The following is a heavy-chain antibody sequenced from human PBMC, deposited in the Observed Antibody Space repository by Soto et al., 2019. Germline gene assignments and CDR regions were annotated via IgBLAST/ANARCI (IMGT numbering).Heavy chain of an antibody. CDR2: MNPHSGNT. J-gene: IGHJ3*02. CDR1: GYTFTGYD. V-gene: IGHV1-8*01. CDR3: ARGRVIIGVDI. D-gene: IGHD3-22*01. Sequence: QVQLVQSGAEVKKPGASVKVSCRASGYTFTGYDINWVRQATGQGREWMGWMNPHSGNTNYAQKFKHRVTMTMNTSISTAYMELSSLRSEDTAMYYCARGRVIIGVDIWGQGTMVTVSS.